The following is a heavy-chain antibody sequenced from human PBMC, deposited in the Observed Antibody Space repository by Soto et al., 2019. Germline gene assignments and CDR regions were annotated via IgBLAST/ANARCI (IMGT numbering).Heavy chain of an antibody. CDR3: ARMGDVPYYYYGMDV. D-gene: IGHD3-16*01. Sequence: QVQLVQSGAEVKKPGASVKVSCKASGYTFSRSGISWVRQAPGQGLAWMGWINGYNGNTNYTQKMQGRITMTTDTPTSTAYMELRSLRSDDTAVYYCARMGDVPYYYYGMDVWGQGTTVIVSS. V-gene: IGHV1-18*01. CDR2: INGYNGNT. CDR1: GYTFSRSG. J-gene: IGHJ6*02.